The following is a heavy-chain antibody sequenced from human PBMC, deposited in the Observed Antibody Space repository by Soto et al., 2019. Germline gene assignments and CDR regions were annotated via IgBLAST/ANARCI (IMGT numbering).Heavy chain of an antibody. CDR3: ARVRGTAGKRYFDY. CDR2: TYYSGST. D-gene: IGHD6-13*01. Sequence: SETLSLTCTVSGGSMTAYYWNWMRQPPGKGLQWIGYTYYSGSTTYNPSLKSRVTISVDSSKNQFSLKLDSVTPADTAVYYCARVRGTAGKRYFDYWGPGTLVTVS. J-gene: IGHJ4*02. V-gene: IGHV4-59*01. CDR1: GGSMTAYY.